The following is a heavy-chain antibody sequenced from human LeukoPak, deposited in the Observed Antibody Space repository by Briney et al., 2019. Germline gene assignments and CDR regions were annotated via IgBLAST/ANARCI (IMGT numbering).Heavy chain of an antibody. Sequence: SETLSLTCAVYGGSFSGYYWSWIRQPPGKGLEWIGEINHRGSPNSTPSLKSQVPISVDPSKNQSSLKLTSVTAADTAVYYCARAEEGGYYFSDDAFDIWGQGKMVTVSS. V-gene: IGHV4-34*01. J-gene: IGHJ3*02. CDR2: INHRGSP. D-gene: IGHD3-22*01. CDR1: GGSFSGYY. CDR3: ARAEEGGYYFSDDAFDI.